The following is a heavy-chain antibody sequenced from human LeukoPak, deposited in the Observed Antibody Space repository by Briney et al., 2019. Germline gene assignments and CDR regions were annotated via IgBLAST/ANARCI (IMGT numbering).Heavy chain of an antibody. J-gene: IGHJ4*02. CDR2: ISYDGSNK. CDR3: ARDLGSSSEK. V-gene: IGHV3-30-3*01. Sequence: GGSLRLSCAASGFTFSSYAMHWVRQAPGKGLEWVAVISYDGSNKYYADSVKGRFTISRDNSKNTLYLQMNSLRAEDTAVYYCARDLGSSSEKWGQGTLVTVSS. D-gene: IGHD6-6*01. CDR1: GFTFSSYA.